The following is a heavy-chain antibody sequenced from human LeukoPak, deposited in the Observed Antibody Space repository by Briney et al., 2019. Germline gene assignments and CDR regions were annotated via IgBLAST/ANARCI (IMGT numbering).Heavy chain of an antibody. D-gene: IGHD1-26*01. Sequence: GGSLRLSCAASGFTFSSYSMSWVRQGPGKGLEWVSSISSSSTYKYYAGSVKGRFTISRDNAKNSLCLQMNSLRAEDTALYYCARGRYSGSYLLDYWGQGTLVTVSS. CDR3: ARGRYSGSYLLDY. V-gene: IGHV3-21*01. J-gene: IGHJ4*02. CDR2: ISSSSTYK. CDR1: GFTFSSYS.